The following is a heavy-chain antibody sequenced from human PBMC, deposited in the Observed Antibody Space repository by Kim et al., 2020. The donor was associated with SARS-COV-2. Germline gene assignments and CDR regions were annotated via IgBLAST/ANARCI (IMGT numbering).Heavy chain of an antibody. CDR1: GFTFSSYS. Sequence: GGSLRLSCAASGFTFSSYSMNWVRQAPGKGLEWVSSISSSSSYIYYADSVKGRFTISRDNAKNSLYLQMNSLRAEDTAVYYCARDDLPDTAMDPFDYWGQGTLVTVSS. J-gene: IGHJ4*02. D-gene: IGHD5-18*01. CDR3: ARDDLPDTAMDPFDY. CDR2: ISSSSSYI. V-gene: IGHV3-21*01.